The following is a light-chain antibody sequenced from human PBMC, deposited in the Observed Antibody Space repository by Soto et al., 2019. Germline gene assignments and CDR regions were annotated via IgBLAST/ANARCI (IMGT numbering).Light chain of an antibody. CDR2: AAS. CDR3: QKYNSAPHT. CDR1: QDISNY. Sequence: SSLSASVRDRVTITCRTSQDISNYLAWYQQKPGKVPKLLIYAASTLQSGVPSRFSGGGSGTDFSLTISSLQPEDVATYYCQKYNSAPHTFGGGTKVEIQ. V-gene: IGKV1-27*01. J-gene: IGKJ4*02.